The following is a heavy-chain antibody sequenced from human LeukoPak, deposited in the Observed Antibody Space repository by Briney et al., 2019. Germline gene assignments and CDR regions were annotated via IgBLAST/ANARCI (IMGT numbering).Heavy chain of an antibody. D-gene: IGHD6-6*01. CDR2: MSGSGSST. CDR3: ARDTEVSGFDY. CDR1: GLIFRNYA. J-gene: IGHJ4*02. Sequence: GGSLRLSCVASGLIFRNYAMSWVRQAPGKGLEWVSTMSGSGSSTYYADSVKGRFTISRDNSKNTLYLQMNTLRAEDTAVYYCARDTEVSGFDYWGQGTLVTVSS. V-gene: IGHV3-23*01.